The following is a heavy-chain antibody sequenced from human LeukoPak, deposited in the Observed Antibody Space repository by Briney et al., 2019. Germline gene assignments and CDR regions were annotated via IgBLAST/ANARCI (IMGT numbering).Heavy chain of an antibody. CDR1: GYTFTGYY. D-gene: IGHD4-17*01. CDR2: INPSGGST. J-gene: IGHJ6*03. CDR3: ARAGTVTTDYYYYMDV. Sequence: ASVKVSCKASGYTFTGYYMHWVRQAPGQGLEWMGWINPSGGSTSYAQKFQGRVTMTRDMSTSTVYMELSSLRSEDTAVYYCARAGTVTTDYYYYMDVWGKGTTVTVSS. V-gene: IGHV1-46*01.